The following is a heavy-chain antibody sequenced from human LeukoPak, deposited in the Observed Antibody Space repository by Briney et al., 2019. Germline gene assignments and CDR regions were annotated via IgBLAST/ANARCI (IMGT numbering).Heavy chain of an antibody. Sequence: PSETLSLTCTVSGGSISSYYWSWIRQPPGKGLEWIGYIYYSGSTNYNPSLESRVTISVDTSKNQFSLKLSSVTAADTAVYYCARGSGWYTHWGQGTLVTVSS. CDR1: GGSISSYY. D-gene: IGHD6-19*01. V-gene: IGHV4-59*01. CDR3: ARGSGWYTH. J-gene: IGHJ4*02. CDR2: IYYSGST.